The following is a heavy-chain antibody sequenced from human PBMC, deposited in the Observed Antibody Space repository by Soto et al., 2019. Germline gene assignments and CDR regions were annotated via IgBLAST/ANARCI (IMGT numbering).Heavy chain of an antibody. V-gene: IGHV2-5*02. CDR3: AHRATMTIFGLIIDNGIWFDP. CDR1: GFSLSTSGAA. D-gene: IGHD3-3*01. Sequence: QINLIESGPTLVKPTQTLTLTCTFSGFSLSTSGAAGGWVRQPPGRALEWLGLIYWDGDKRYNASLGNRLTITKDTSMNQVVLTLTNVDPADTATYYCAHRATMTIFGLIIDNGIWFDPSGQGTRVIVSS. CDR2: IYWDGDK. J-gene: IGHJ5*02.